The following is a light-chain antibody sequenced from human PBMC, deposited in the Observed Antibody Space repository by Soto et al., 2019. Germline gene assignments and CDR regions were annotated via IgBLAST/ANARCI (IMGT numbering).Light chain of an antibody. V-gene: IGKV3-20*01. CDR1: QSVGSTY. CDR2: AAS. CDR3: QQSSISPTNT. Sequence: SPGTLSLSPGERATLSCRASQSVGSTYLAWYQQKPGQAPRLLIYAASSRATGVPERFSGSGSGTDFTLTISRLEPEDFAVYYCQQSSISPTNTFGQGTRLEIK. J-gene: IGKJ5*01.